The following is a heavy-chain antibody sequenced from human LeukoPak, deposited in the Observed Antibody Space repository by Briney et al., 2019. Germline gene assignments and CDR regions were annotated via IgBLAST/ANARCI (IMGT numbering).Heavy chain of an antibody. CDR2: IYNGVNT. V-gene: IGHV4-59*01. J-gene: IGHJ4*02. D-gene: IGHD3-22*01. Sequence: PSETLSLTCTVSGGSISNYYWSWIRPPPGKGLEWIGYIYNGVNTNYNPSLKSLLTISVDASRNQFSLKLSSVTAADTAVYYCARVSGYRFDYWGQGTLVTVSS. CDR3: ARVSGYRFDY. CDR1: GGSISNYY.